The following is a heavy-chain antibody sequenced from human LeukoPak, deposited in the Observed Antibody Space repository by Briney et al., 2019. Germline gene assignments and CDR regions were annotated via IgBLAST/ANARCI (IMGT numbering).Heavy chain of an antibody. V-gene: IGHV3-53*01. CDR3: ARWATYCSGGSCYDYGMDV. CDR1: GFTVSSNY. CDR2: IYSGGST. Sequence: PGGSLRLSCAASGFTVSSNYMGWVRQAPGKGLEWVSVIYSGGSTYYADSVKGRFTISRDNSKNTLYLQMNSLRAEDTAVYYCARWATYCSGGSCYDYGMDVWGQGTTVTVSS. D-gene: IGHD2-15*01. J-gene: IGHJ6*02.